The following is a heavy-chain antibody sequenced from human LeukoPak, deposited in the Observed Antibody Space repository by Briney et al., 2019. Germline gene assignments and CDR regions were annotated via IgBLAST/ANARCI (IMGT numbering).Heavy chain of an antibody. CDR3: ARETSYYFDY. CDR1: GFTFSNYA. Sequence: PGGSLRLSCAASGFTFSNYAMHWVRQAPGKRLEWVAVLSYDGSNKYYADSVKGRFTISRDNSKNTLYLQMNSLSAEDTAVYYCARETSYYFDYWGQGTLVTVSS. J-gene: IGHJ4*02. V-gene: IGHV3-30-3*01. CDR2: LSYDGSNK.